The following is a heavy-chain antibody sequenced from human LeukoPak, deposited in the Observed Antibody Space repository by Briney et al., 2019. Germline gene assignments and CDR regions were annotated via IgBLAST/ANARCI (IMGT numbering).Heavy chain of an antibody. J-gene: IGHJ4*02. Sequence: ASVKVSCKASGYTFISNDINWVRQANGQGLEWMGWMNPNSGNTGYAQKFQGRVTITRNTSISTAYMELSSLRSEDTAVYYCARGVPILYGSGSTHFDYWGQGTLVTVSS. CDR1: GYTFISND. V-gene: IGHV1-8*03. CDR2: MNPNSGNT. D-gene: IGHD3-10*01. CDR3: ARGVPILYGSGSTHFDY.